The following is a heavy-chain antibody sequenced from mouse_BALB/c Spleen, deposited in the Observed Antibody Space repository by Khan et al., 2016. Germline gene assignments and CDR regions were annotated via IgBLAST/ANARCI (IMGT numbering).Heavy chain of an antibody. CDR2: ILPGSGSI. Sequence: QVQLKQSGAELMKPGASVKISCKATGYTFSTYWIEWVKQRPGHGLEWIGEILPGSGSINYNEKFKGKATFTADTSSNTAYMQLNSLTSEDSAVYYCSRGLGRGYFDYWGQGTTLTVSS. CDR1: GYTFSTYW. J-gene: IGHJ2*01. V-gene: IGHV1-9*01. CDR3: SRGLGRGYFDY.